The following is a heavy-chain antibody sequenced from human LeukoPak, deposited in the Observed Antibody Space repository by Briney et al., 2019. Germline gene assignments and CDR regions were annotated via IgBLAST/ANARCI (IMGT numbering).Heavy chain of an antibody. J-gene: IGHJ3*02. Sequence: PGGSLRLSCAASGFSFSTYAMHWVRQAPGKGLEWAAVVSYNGSHTYYARSVKGRFTVSRDNSMNTLYLQMNGLTTDDTAVYYCARGLSIAAAGDAFDIWGQGTMVTVSS. V-gene: IGHV3-30-3*01. CDR2: VSYNGSHT. CDR3: ARGLSIAAAGDAFDI. CDR1: GFSFSTYA. D-gene: IGHD6-13*01.